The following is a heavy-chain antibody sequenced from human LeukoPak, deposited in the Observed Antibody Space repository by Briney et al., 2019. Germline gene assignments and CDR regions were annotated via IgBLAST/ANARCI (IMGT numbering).Heavy chain of an antibody. V-gene: IGHV3-48*01. Sequence: GGSLRLSCAASGFTFSNSSMNWVRQAPGKGLEWVSYINSRSSTIYYADSVKGRFTISRDNGKNSLYLQMNSLRAEDTAVYYCARLTWSTTDYWGQGTLVTVSS. CDR2: INSRSSTI. J-gene: IGHJ4*02. D-gene: IGHD3-3*01. CDR3: ARLTWSTTDY. CDR1: GFTFSNSS.